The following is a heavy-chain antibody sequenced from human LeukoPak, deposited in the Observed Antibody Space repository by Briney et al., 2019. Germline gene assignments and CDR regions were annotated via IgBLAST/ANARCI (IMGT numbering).Heavy chain of an antibody. J-gene: IGHJ6*03. CDR3: ARGAVRGVFYYYYYMDV. Sequence: EASVKVSCKASGYTFTSYDINWVRQATGQGLEWMGWMNPNSGNTDYAQKFKGRVTITRNTSISTAYMELCSLRSEDTAVYYCARGAVRGVFYYYYYMDVWGKGTTVTVSS. D-gene: IGHD3-10*01. CDR1: GYTFTSYD. V-gene: IGHV1-8*03. CDR2: MNPNSGNT.